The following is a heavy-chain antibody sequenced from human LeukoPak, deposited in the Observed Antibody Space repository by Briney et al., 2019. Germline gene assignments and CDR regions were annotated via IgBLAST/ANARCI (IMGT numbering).Heavy chain of an antibody. V-gene: IGHV1-18*01. CDR1: DYTFSSYV. D-gene: IGHD3-10*01. CDR2: ISAYNGNR. Sequence: GASVKVSCKASDYTFSSYVIHWVRQAPRQEPEWMGWISAYNGNRDYALKFQGRVTMATDTSTNTAQMELRSLRSDDTAVYYCARGPSHYFGAGRAPKDFDYWGQGTLVIVSS. J-gene: IGHJ4*02. CDR3: ARGPSHYFGAGRAPKDFDY.